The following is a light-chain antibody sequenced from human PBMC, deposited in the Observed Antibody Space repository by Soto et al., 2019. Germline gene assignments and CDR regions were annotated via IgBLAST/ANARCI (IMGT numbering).Light chain of an antibody. Sequence: SYVLTQPPSVSVAPGGTARITCAANNIRSKSVHWYQQKAGQAPVLAIFSDSVRPSGIPERFSGSNYENTATLTITRVEAGDEADYYCQVWDSSSDVVFGGGTKLTVL. V-gene: IGLV3-21*04. CDR3: QVWDSSSDVV. CDR2: SDS. CDR1: NIRSKS. J-gene: IGLJ2*01.